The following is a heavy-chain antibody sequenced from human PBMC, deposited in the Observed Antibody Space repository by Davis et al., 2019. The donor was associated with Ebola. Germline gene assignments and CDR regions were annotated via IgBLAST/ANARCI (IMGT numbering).Heavy chain of an antibody. D-gene: IGHD5-12*01. V-gene: IGHV1-18*01. CDR1: GYSFSSYG. Sequence: AASVKVSCKASGYSFSSYGISWVRQAPGQGLEWMGWISVYSVNTNYAQKFQGRFSMTMDTSTSTAYMELRSLKSDDTAVYYCARRGYSGYAGGGYYYYYGMDVWGQGTTVTVSS. CDR3: ARRGYSGYAGGGYYYYYGMDV. CDR2: ISVYSVNT. J-gene: IGHJ6*02.